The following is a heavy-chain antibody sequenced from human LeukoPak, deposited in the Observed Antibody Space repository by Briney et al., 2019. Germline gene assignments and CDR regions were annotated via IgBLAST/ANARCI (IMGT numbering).Heavy chain of an antibody. CDR1: GGSISSGGYY. V-gene: IGHV4-31*03. CDR2: IYYSGST. CDR3: ASGLGELLPLVFDY. Sequence: SETLSLTCTVSGGSISSGGYYWSWIRQHPGKGVEWIGYIYYSGSTYYNPSLKSRVTISVDTSKNQFSLKLSSVTAADTAVYYCASGLGELLPLVFDYWGQGTLVTVSS. D-gene: IGHD3-10*01. J-gene: IGHJ4*02.